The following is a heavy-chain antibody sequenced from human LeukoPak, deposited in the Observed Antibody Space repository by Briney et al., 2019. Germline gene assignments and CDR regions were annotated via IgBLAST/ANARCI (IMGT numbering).Heavy chain of an antibody. CDR1: GGAISSGGYY. Sequence: SETLSLTCNVSGGAISSGGYYWSWIRQQPGRGLEWIGYIYYSGSTYYNPYLKSRVTISVDTSKNQFSLKLSSVTAADTAVYYCARGSGGSYYSGWGQGTLVTVSS. J-gene: IGHJ4*02. CDR2: IYYSGST. CDR3: ARGSGGSYYSG. D-gene: IGHD2-15*01. V-gene: IGHV4-31*03.